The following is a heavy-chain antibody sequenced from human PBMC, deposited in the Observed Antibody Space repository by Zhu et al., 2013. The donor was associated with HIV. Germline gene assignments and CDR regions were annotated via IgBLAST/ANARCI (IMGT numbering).Heavy chain of an antibody. CDR2: INPDSGGT. CDR3: ARDLGGSRSPQNAFEI. D-gene: IGHD3-10*01. V-gene: IGHV1-2*02. J-gene: IGHJ3*02. CDR1: GYTFIGYY. Sequence: QVQLIQSGTEVKKPGASVMVSCKTSGYTFIGYYMHWVRQAPGQGFEWVGWINPDSGGTAFAKKFQGRVIMTRDTSTTTAYMQMTSLRSDDTAVYYCARDLGGSRSPQNAFEIWGQGDTGQRLF.